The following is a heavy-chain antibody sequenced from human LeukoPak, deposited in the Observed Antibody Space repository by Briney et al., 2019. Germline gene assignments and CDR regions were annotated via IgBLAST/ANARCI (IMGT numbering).Heavy chain of an antibody. CDR2: ISYDGSDK. CDR3: AKTGDCRSTSCYKAFDY. J-gene: IGHJ4*02. D-gene: IGHD2-2*02. V-gene: IGHV3-30*04. Sequence: GRSLRLSCAASGFTFSNYAMHWVRQAPGKGLEWVAVISYDGSDKDYADSVKGRFTISRDNPENTLYLQMNNLRLEDTAIYYCAKTGDCRSTSCYKAFDYWGQGSLVTVSS. CDR1: GFTFSNYA.